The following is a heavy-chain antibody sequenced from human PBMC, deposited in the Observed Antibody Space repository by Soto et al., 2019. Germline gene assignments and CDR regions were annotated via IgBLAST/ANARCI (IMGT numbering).Heavy chain of an antibody. CDR1: GYTFTSYY. Sequence: QVQLVQSGAEVKKPGASVKVSCKASGYTFTSYYMHWVRQAPGQGLEWMGIINPSGGSTSYAQKFKGRVTMTRDTSTSTVYMELSSLRSEDTAVDYCARGGLGNYFDYWGQGTLVTVSS. J-gene: IGHJ4*02. CDR3: ARGGLGNYFDY. V-gene: IGHV1-46*03. D-gene: IGHD7-27*01. CDR2: INPSGGST.